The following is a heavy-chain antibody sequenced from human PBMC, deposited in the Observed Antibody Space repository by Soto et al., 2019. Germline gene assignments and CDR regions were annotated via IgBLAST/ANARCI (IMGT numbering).Heavy chain of an antibody. V-gene: IGHV2-70*01. J-gene: IGHJ6*02. CDR1: GFSLSTSGMC. D-gene: IGHD6-13*01. CDR2: IDWDDDK. Sequence: SGPTLVNPTQTLTLTCTFSGFSLSTSGMCVSWIRQPPGKALEWLALIDWDDDKYYSTSLKTRLTISKDTSKNQVVLTMTNMDPVDTATYYCARIGTAAGSDSYYYYGMDVWGQGTTVTVSS. CDR3: ARIGTAAGSDSYYYYGMDV.